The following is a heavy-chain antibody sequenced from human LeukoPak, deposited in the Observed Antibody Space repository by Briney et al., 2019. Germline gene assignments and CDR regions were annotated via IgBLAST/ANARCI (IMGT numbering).Heavy chain of an antibody. CDR3: ARDPSDYGENWFDP. Sequence: SVKVSCKASGGTFSSYAISWVRQAPGQGLEWMGGIIPIFGTANYAQKFQGRVTITADESTSTAYMELSSLRSEDTAVYCCARDPSDYGENWFDPWGQGTLVTVSS. D-gene: IGHD4-17*01. V-gene: IGHV1-69*13. CDR1: GGTFSSYA. J-gene: IGHJ5*02. CDR2: IIPIFGTA.